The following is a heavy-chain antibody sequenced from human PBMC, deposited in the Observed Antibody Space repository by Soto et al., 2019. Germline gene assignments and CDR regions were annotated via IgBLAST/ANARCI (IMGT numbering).Heavy chain of an antibody. Sequence: ESLKISCKGSGYSFTSYWISWVRQMPGKGLERMGRIDPSDPYTNYSPSFQGHVTISADKSISTAYLQWSSLKASDTAMYYCARLAVAGTSYYYYGMDVWGQGTTVTVSS. CDR1: GYSFTSYW. J-gene: IGHJ6*02. V-gene: IGHV5-10-1*01. CDR3: ARLAVAGTSYYYYGMDV. D-gene: IGHD6-19*01. CDR2: IDPSDPYT.